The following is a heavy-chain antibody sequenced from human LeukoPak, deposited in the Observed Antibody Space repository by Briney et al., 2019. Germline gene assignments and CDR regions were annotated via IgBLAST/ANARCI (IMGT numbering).Heavy chain of an antibody. D-gene: IGHD5/OR15-5a*01. V-gene: IGHV3-21*01. J-gene: IGHJ4*02. CDR1: GFTFSSYC. CDR2: ISSSSYI. CDR3: ARDESTENY. Sequence: GGSLTLSCAASGFTFSSYCMNWVRQAPGKGLEWVSSISSSSYIYYADSVKGRFTISRDNAKNSLYLQMNSLRAEDTAVYYCARDESTENYWGQGTLVTVSS.